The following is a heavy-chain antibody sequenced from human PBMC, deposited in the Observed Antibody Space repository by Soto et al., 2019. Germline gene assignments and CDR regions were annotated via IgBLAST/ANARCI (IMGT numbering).Heavy chain of an antibody. CDR3: ARCIQQDYYYGMDV. D-gene: IGHD5-18*01. CDR2: ISSDNGNT. Sequence: QAQLVQSGAEVKKPGASVKVSCKASGYTFYSHSISWVRQAPGQGLEWMGRISSDNGNTRYAQKFRGRVTMTTDTSRSTVYMELRNLRSDDRAVYYCARCIQQDYYYGMDVWGQGTTVTVSS. V-gene: IGHV1-18*01. J-gene: IGHJ6*02. CDR1: GYTFYSHS.